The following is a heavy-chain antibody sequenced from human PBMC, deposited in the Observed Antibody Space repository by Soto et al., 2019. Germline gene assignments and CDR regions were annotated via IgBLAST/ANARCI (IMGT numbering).Heavy chain of an antibody. CDR2: IYPGDSDT. D-gene: IGHD2-21*02. CDR1: GYSFTSYW. V-gene: IGHV5-51*01. J-gene: IGHJ4*02. Sequence: GQSLKISCKGSGYSFTSYWIGWVRQMPGKXLEWMGIIYPGDSDTRYSPSFQGQVTISADKSISTAYPQWSSLKASDTAMYYCARLGPVNCGSDCYSRGRFDYRCQATLVTVSS. CDR3: ARLGPVNCGSDCYSRGRFDY.